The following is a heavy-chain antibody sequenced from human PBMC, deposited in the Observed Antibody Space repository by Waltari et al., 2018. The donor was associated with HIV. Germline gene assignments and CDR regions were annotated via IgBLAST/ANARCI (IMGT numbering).Heavy chain of an antibody. CDR2: IKSKTDGGTT. D-gene: IGHD2-21*01. CDR1: GFTFSNAW. Sequence: EVQLVESGGGLVKPGGSLRLSCAASGFTFSNAWMSWVRQAPGKGLGWVGRIKSKTDGGTTDYAAPVKGRFTISRDDSKNTLYLQMNSLKTEDTAVYYCTTDPPIGAFDIWGQGTMVTVSS. J-gene: IGHJ3*02. CDR3: TTDPPIGAFDI. V-gene: IGHV3-15*01.